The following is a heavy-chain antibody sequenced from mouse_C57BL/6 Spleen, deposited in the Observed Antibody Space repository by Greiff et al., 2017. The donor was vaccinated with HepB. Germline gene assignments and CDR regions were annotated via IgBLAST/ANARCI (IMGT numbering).Heavy chain of an antibody. CDR1: GYTFTDYE. CDR2: IDPETGGT. CDR3: TKREGYYGSSPDY. J-gene: IGHJ2*01. Sequence: VKLQESGAELVRPGASVTLSCKASGYTFTDYEMHWVKQTPVHGLEWIGAIDPETGGTAYNQKFKGKAILTADKSSSTAYMELRSLTSEDSAVYYCTKREGYYGSSPDYWGQGTTLTVSS. D-gene: IGHD1-1*01. V-gene: IGHV1-15*01.